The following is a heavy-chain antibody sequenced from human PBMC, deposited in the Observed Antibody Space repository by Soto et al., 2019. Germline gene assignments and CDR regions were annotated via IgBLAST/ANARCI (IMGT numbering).Heavy chain of an antibody. D-gene: IGHD3-22*01. V-gene: IGHV4-34*01. Sequence: QVQLQQWGAGLLKPSETLSITCAVYGGSFSGYYWSWIRQPPGKGLEWIGEINHSGSTNYNPSLKSRVTISVDTSKNQFSLKLSSVTAADTAVYYCARGGDMSSSYPRHFDYWGQGTLVTVSP. J-gene: IGHJ4*02. CDR3: ARGGDMSSSYPRHFDY. CDR1: GGSFSGYY. CDR2: INHSGST.